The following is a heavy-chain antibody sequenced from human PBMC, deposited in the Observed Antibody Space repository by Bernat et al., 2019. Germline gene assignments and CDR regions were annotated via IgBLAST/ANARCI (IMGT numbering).Heavy chain of an antibody. J-gene: IGHJ5*02. CDR2: INHSGST. D-gene: IGHD3-10*01. V-gene: IGHV4-34*01. Sequence: QVQLQQWGAGLLKPSETLSLPCAVYGGSFSGYYLSWIRQPPGKGLEWIGEINHSGSTNYNPSLKSRVTISVDTSKNQFYLKLSSVTAADTAVYYCASITMVQGVTTPWFDPWGQGTLVTVSS. CDR3: ASITMVQGVTTPWFDP. CDR1: GGSFSGYY.